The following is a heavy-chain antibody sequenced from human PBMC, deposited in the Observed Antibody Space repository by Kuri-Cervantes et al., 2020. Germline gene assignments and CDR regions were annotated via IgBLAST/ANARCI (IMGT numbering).Heavy chain of an antibody. V-gene: IGHV3-64*02. Sequence: GGSLRLSCAASGFTFSSYAMHWVRQAPGKGLEYVSAISSNGGSTYYADSVKGRFTISRDNSKNTLYLQMGSLRAEDMAVYYCARGAYDPTYYYYMDVWGKGTTVTVSS. D-gene: IGHD5-12*01. CDR3: ARGAYDPTYYYYMDV. CDR2: ISSNGGST. CDR1: GFTFSSYA. J-gene: IGHJ6*03.